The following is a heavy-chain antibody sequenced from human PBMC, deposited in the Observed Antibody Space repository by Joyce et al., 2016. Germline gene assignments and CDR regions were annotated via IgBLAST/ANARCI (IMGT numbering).Heavy chain of an antibody. D-gene: IGHD2-21*01. CDR3: ARVTDCTVGTCSLRRPLDYYHYGMDV. CDR2: INPNSGVT. V-gene: IGHV1-2*02. Sequence: QVQLVQSGAEVKKPGVSVKVSCKASGYSFTGYYMHWVRQAPGQGLEWVGRINPNSGVTNYAQKFQGRVTMTRDTSISTAYMELSRLRSDDTALYFCARVTDCTVGTCSLRRPLDYYHYGMDVWGQGTTVTVSS. CDR1: GYSFTGYY. J-gene: IGHJ6*02.